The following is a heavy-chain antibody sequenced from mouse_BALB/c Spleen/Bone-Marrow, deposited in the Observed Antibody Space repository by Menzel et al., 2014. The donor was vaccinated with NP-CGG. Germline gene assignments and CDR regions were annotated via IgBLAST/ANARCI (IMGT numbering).Heavy chain of an antibody. J-gene: IGHJ4*01. CDR3: ARWEYYAMDY. CDR1: GLNIKDTY. CDR2: IDPANGNT. Sequence: VQLQQPGAELVKPGASVKLSCTASGLNIKDTYMHWVKQRPEQGLEWIGRIDPANGNTKYDPKFQGKATITADTSSNTAYLQLSSPTSEDTAVYYCARWEYYAMDYWGQGTSVTVSS. D-gene: IGHD4-1*01. V-gene: IGHV14-3*02.